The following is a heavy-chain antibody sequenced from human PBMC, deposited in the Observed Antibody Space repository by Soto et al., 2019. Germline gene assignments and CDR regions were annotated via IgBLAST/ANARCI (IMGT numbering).Heavy chain of an antibody. CDR3: ARRDEQWLAGALDY. D-gene: IGHD6-19*01. V-gene: IGHV1-69*01. J-gene: IGHJ4*02. CDR1: GGTFSSYA. CDR2: IIPIFGTA. Sequence: QVQLVQAGAEVTTPGSSVKVSCKASGGTFSSYAISWVRQAPGQGLEWMGGIIPIFGTANYAQKFQGRVTITADESTSTAYMELSSLRSEDTAVYYCARRDEQWLAGALDYWGQGTLVTVSS.